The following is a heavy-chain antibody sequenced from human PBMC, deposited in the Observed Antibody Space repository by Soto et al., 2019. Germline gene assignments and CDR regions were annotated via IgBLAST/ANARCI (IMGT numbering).Heavy chain of an antibody. CDR1: GFTFSTYW. D-gene: IGHD6-13*01. CDR3: ARDGYSSSWYTFDY. Sequence: EVQLVESGGGLVQPGGSLRLSCAASGFTFSTYWMHWVRQAPGKGLVWVSRIKSDGSSTSYADSVKGRFTISRDNAKNTLYLQMNSLRADDTAVYYCARDGYSSSWYTFDYWGQGTPVTLSS. V-gene: IGHV3-74*01. CDR2: IKSDGSST. J-gene: IGHJ4*02.